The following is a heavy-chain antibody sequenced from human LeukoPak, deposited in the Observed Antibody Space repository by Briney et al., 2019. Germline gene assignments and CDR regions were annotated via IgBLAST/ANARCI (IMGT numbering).Heavy chain of an antibody. J-gene: IGHJ6*02. Sequence: ASVKVSCKASDYTFTSYGISWVRQAPGQGLEWMGWISAYNGNTNYAQKLQGRVTMTTDTSTSTAYMELRSLRSDDTAVYYCARDRSNYLGGYYYYGMDVWGQGTTVTVSS. D-gene: IGHD4-11*01. CDR1: DYTFTSYG. V-gene: IGHV1-18*01. CDR2: ISAYNGNT. CDR3: ARDRSNYLGGYYYYGMDV.